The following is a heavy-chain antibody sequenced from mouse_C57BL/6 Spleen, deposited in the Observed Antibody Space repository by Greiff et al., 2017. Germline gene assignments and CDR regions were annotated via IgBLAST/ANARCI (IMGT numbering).Heavy chain of an antibody. D-gene: IGHD2-5*01. Sequence: VQLQQPGAELVKPGASVKLSCKASGYTFTSYWMHWVKQRPGQGLEWIGMIHPNSGSTNYNEKFKSKATLTVDKSSSTAYMQLSSLTSEDSAVYYCARKINYSNCGGEFDYWGQGTTLTVSS. CDR1: GYTFTSYW. CDR3: ARKINYSNCGGEFDY. J-gene: IGHJ2*01. CDR2: IHPNSGST. V-gene: IGHV1-64*01.